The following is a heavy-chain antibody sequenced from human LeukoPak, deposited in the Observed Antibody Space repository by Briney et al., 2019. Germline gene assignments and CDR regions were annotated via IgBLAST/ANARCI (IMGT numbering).Heavy chain of an antibody. Sequence: ASVKVSCKASGYTFTSYYMHWVRQAPGQGLEWMGIINPSGGTTSYAQKFQGRVTMTRDTSTSTVYMELSSLRSEDTAVYYCARDTGGYYYMDVWGKGTTVTVSS. V-gene: IGHV1-46*01. CDR1: GYTFTSYY. J-gene: IGHJ6*03. CDR3: ARDTGGYYYMDV. CDR2: INPSGGTT. D-gene: IGHD1-14*01.